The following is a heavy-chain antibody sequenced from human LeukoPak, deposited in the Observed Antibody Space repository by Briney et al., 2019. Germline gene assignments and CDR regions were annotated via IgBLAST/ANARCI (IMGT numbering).Heavy chain of an antibody. CDR2: IYPGDSDT. CDR3: ARLGRGGGYYGDY. V-gene: IGHV5-51*01. CDR1: GYSFTSYW. D-gene: IGHD3-22*01. Sequence: GAALQISRKGSGYSFTSYWIGWVRQMPGKGLEGMGIIYPGDSDTRYSPYFQGQVTISAEKSISTAYLQWSSLKASDTAMYYCARLGRGGGYYGDYWGQGTLVTVSS. J-gene: IGHJ4*02.